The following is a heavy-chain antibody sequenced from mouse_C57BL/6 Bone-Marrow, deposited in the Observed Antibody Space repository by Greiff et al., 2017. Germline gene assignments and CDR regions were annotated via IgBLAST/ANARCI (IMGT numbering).Heavy chain of an antibody. CDR1: GYAFSSSW. V-gene: IGHV1-82*01. CDR3: ALFPGAMDY. J-gene: IGHJ4*01. CDR2: IYPGDGDT. Sequence: QVQLKESGPELVKPGASVKISCKASGYAFSSSWMNWVKQRPGKGLEWIGRIYPGDGDTNYNGKFKGKATLTADKSSSTAYMQLSSLTSEDSAVYFCALFPGAMDYWGQGTSVTVSS.